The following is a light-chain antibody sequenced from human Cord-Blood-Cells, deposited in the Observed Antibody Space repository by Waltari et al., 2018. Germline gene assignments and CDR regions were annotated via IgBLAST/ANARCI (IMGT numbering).Light chain of an antibody. V-gene: IGLV2-14*01. CDR1: SSDVGGYNY. CDR3: SSYTSSSTLV. J-gene: IGLJ1*01. Sequence: QSALTQPASVSGSPGQSITISCTGTSSDVGGYNYVSWYQQHPGKAPKLMIYEVNNRPSGVSNRVSGSKSGNTASLTISGLQAEDEADYYCSSYTSSSTLVFGTGTKVTVL. CDR2: EVN.